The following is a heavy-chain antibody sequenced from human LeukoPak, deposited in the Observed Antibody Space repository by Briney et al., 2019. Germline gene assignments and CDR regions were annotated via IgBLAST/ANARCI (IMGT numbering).Heavy chain of an antibody. CDR3: TRSERQLWLDY. V-gene: IGHV3-23*01. CDR1: GFTVSSYA. Sequence: PGGCLRLSCTASGFTVSSYAMSWVRQAPGKGLEWVSAISGSGGSTYYADSVKGRFTISRDNAKNTLYLQMNSLRAEDTAVYYCTRSERQLWLDYWGQGTLVTVSS. CDR2: ISGSGGST. D-gene: IGHD5-18*01. J-gene: IGHJ4*02.